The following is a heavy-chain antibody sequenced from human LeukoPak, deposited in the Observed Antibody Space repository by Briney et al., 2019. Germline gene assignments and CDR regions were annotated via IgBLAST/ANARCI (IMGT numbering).Heavy chain of an antibody. CDR2: IYYSGST. Sequence: PSETLSLTCTVSGGSISIYYWSWIRQPPGKGLEWIGYIYYSGSTNYSPSLKSRVTISVDTSKNQFSLKLSSVTAADTAVYYCARSLIPSGPSFDYWGQGTLATVSS. V-gene: IGHV4-59*01. J-gene: IGHJ4*02. CDR3: ARSLIPSGPSFDY. CDR1: GGSISIYY. D-gene: IGHD5-12*01.